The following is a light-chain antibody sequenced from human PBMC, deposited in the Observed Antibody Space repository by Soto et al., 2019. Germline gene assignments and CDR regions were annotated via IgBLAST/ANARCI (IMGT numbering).Light chain of an antibody. CDR2: KVS. CDR3: MQGTHWPYT. J-gene: IGKJ2*01. V-gene: IGKV2-30*01. CDR1: QSLVDSDGSTF. Sequence: DVVMTQSPLSLPVTFGQPASISCRSSQSLVDSDGSTFLNWFQQRPGQSPRRLIYKVSNRDSGVPERFSGSGSGTDFTVKISRVEAEDVGVYYCMQGTHWPYTFGQGTKLEIK.